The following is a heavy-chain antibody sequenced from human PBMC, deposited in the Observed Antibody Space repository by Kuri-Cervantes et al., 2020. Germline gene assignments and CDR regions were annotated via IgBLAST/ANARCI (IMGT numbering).Heavy chain of an antibody. V-gene: IGHV4-39*02. J-gene: IGHJ6*02. CDR1: GGSISSSSYY. D-gene: IGHD6-13*01. Sequence: SETLSLTCTVSGGSISSSSYYWGWIRQPPGKGLEWIGSIYYSGSTYYNPSLKSRVTISVDTSKNQFSLKLSSVTAADTAVYYCARDHSSWYGGGTYGMDVWGQGTTVTVSS. CDR3: ARDHSSWYGGGTYGMDV. CDR2: IYYSGST.